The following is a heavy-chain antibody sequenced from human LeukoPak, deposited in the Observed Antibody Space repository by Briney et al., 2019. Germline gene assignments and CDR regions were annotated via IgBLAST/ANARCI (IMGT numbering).Heavy chain of an antibody. Sequence: GGSLRLSCVASGFTFDSYWMHWVRQAPGKGLVWVSRIYSGGSTSSYADSVKGRFTISRDDAKNTLYLQMNSLRAEDTAVYYYARTVVVISDFDFWGQGTLVTVSS. D-gene: IGHD3-22*01. CDR3: ARTVVVISDFDF. CDR1: GFTFDSYW. CDR2: IYSGGSTS. J-gene: IGHJ4*02. V-gene: IGHV3-74*01.